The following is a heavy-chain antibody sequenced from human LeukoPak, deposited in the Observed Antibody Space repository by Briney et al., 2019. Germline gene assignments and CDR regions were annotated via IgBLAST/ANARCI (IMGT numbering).Heavy chain of an antibody. J-gene: IGHJ6*03. Sequence: PSETLSLTCAVYGGSFSGYYWSWIRQPRGKGLEWIGEINHSGSTNYNPSLKSRVTISVDTSKNQFSLKLSSVTAADTAVYYCARSILQSHYYYYYMDVWGKGTTVTVSS. D-gene: IGHD2-21*01. V-gene: IGHV4-34*01. CDR2: INHSGST. CDR3: ARSILQSHYYYYYMDV. CDR1: GGSFSGYY.